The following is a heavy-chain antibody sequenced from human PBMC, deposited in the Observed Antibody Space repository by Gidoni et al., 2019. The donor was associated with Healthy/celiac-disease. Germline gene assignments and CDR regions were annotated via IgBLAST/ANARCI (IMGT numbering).Heavy chain of an antibody. Sequence: QVQLQQWGAGLLKHSETLSLTCAVYGGSLSGYYWSWIRQPPGKGLEWTGEINHSGSTNYNPSLKSRVTISVDTSKNQFSLKLSSVTAADTAVDYCARGPSRTYYYYGMDVWGQGTTVTVSS. D-gene: IGHD6-13*01. CDR2: INHSGST. CDR3: ARGPSRTYYYYGMDV. CDR1: GGSLSGYY. J-gene: IGHJ6*02. V-gene: IGHV4-34*01.